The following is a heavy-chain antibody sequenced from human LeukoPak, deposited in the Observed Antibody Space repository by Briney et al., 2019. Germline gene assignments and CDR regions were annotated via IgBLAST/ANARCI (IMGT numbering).Heavy chain of an antibody. CDR3: ASIRRDAYYGMDV. V-gene: IGHV1-2*02. Sequence: GASVKVSCKASGYTFTGYYMHWVRQAPGQGLEWMGWINPNSGGTNYAQKFQGRVTMTRDTSISTAYMDLSRLTSDDTAVYYCASIRRDAYYGMDVWGQGTTVTVSS. CDR1: GYTFTGYY. J-gene: IGHJ6*02. CDR2: INPNSGGT. D-gene: IGHD5-24*01.